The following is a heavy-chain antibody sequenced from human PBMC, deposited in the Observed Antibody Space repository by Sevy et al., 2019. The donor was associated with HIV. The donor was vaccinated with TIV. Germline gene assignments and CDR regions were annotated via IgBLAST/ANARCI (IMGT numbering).Heavy chain of an antibody. V-gene: IGHV3-23*01. D-gene: IGHD1-1*01. CDR2: ISDSGSDT. Sequence: GGSLRLSCAVSGFTFNNHAMTWVRQAPAKGLEWVSGISDSGSDTYYEASEKGRFTISRDNSKNTLYLQMNNLRAEDTALYYCASGNGLFWGQGTLVTVSS. CDR1: GFTFNNHA. J-gene: IGHJ4*02. CDR3: ASGNGLF.